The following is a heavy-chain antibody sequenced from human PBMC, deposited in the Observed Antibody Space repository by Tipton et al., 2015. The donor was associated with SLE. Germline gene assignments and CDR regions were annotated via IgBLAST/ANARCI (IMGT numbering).Heavy chain of an antibody. CDR1: GGSISSYY. CDR2: IYTSGST. V-gene: IGHV4-4*09. J-gene: IGHJ4*02. D-gene: IGHD6-6*01. Sequence: TLSLTCTVSGGSISSYYWSWIRQSPGKGLEWIWYIYTSGSTNYNPSLKSRVTISVDTSKNQFSLKLSSVTAADTAVYYCARGFEYSSSEPFDYWGQGTLVTVSS. CDR3: ARGFEYSSSEPFDY.